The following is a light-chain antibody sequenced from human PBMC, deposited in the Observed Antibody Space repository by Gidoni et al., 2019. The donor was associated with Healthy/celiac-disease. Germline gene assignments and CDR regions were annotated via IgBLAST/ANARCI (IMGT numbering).Light chain of an antibody. CDR3: QQSNNWPMCS. J-gene: IGKJ2*04. CDR1: QSVSSN. CDR2: GAS. V-gene: IGKV3-15*01. Sequence: EIVMTQAPATMSVSPGERATLSCRASQSVSSNLAWYQQKPGQAPRLLIYGASTRATGIPARFSGSGSGTEFTLPISSLQSEDFAVYYCQQSNNWPMCSFGQXTKLEIK.